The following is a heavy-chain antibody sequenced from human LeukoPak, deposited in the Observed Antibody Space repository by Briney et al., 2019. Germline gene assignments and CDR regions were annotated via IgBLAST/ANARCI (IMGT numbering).Heavy chain of an antibody. CDR3: AKDRSVAAAVDYFDY. Sequence: HXXXXAXGKGLEWVAFIRYDGSNKYYADSVKGRFTIPRDNSKNTLYLQMNSLRAEDTALYYCAKDRSVAAAVDYFDYWGQGTLVTVSS. CDR2: IRYDGSNK. J-gene: IGHJ4*02. V-gene: IGHV3-30*02. D-gene: IGHD6-13*01.